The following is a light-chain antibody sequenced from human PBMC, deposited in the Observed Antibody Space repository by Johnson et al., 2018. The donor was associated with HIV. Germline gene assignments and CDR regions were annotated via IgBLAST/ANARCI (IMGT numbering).Light chain of an antibody. J-gene: IGLJ1*01. CDR3: GTWDSSLGASYV. CDR2: ENN. V-gene: IGLV1-51*02. Sequence: QSVLTQPPSVSAAPGQKVTISCSGSSSNIGDNYVSWYQQLPGTAPKVLIYENNELPSGIPDRFSGSRSGTSATLGITGLQTGDEADYYCGTWDSSLGASYVFGTGTKVTVL. CDR1: SSNIGDNY.